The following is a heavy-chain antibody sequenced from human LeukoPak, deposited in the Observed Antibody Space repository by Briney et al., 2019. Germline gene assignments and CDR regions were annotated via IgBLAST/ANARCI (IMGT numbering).Heavy chain of an antibody. V-gene: IGHV4-4*02. CDR1: GGSISSSNW. Sequence: SGTLSLTCAVSGGSISSSNWWSWVRQPPGKGLEWIGEIYHSGSTNYNPSLKSRVTISVDTSKNQFPLKLSSVTAADTAIYYCARDGRAGSLFACWGQGTLVTVSS. CDR2: IYHSGST. J-gene: IGHJ4*02. CDR3: ARDGRAGSLFAC. D-gene: IGHD6-19*01.